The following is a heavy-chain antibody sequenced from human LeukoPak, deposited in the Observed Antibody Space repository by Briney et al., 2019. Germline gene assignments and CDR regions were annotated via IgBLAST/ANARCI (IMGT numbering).Heavy chain of an antibody. CDR3: AKDRGYSHGFDY. CDR2: ISYDGRTK. CDR1: GFTFSSYG. V-gene: IGHV3-30*18. Sequence: PGGSLRLSCAASGFTFSSYGMHWVRQAPGKGLEWVAGISYDGRTKEYVDSVKGRFTISRDNSKNTLYLQMNSLRAEDTALYNCAKDRGYSHGFDYWGQGTLVTVSS. D-gene: IGHD5-18*01. J-gene: IGHJ4*02.